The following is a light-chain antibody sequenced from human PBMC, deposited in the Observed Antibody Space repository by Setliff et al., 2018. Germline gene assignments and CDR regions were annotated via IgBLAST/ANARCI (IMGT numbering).Light chain of an antibody. V-gene: IGLV2-14*03. J-gene: IGLJ1*01. Sequence: QSALTQPASVSGSPGQSITTSCTGTSSDVGGYNYVSWYQQHPGKAPKLMIYDVSNRPSGVSNRFSGSKSANTASLTISGLQAEDEADYYCSSYAGSSTLYVFGTGTKVTVL. CDR1: SSDVGGYNY. CDR3: SSYAGSSTLYV. CDR2: DVS.